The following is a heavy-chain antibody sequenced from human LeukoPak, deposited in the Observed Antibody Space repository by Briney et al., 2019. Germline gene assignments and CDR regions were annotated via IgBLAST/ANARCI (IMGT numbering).Heavy chain of an antibody. CDR1: GFTLSSYD. CDR3: ARNRVRYFDSNASL. V-gene: IGHV3-23*01. D-gene: IGHD3-9*01. CDR2: NSGSGDST. Sequence: GGSLRLPCAASGFTLSSYDMSWVRQAPGKGLEWVSANSGSGDSTYYADSVKGRFTISRDNSKNTLYLQMNSLRAEDTAVYYCARNRVRYFDSNASLWGQGTLVTVSS. J-gene: IGHJ4*02.